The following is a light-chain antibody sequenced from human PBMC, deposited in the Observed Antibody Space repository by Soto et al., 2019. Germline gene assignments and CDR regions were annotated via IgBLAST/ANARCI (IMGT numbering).Light chain of an antibody. Sequence: QSALTQPPSASGSPGQSVTISCTGTTSDVGGYNYVSWYHQHPGKAPKLMIYEVSKRPSGVPDRFSGSKSGNMASLTVSGLQAEDEADYYCSSYAGSNNLVFGGGTKLTVL. V-gene: IGLV2-8*01. CDR2: EVS. CDR1: TSDVGGYNY. J-gene: IGLJ2*01. CDR3: SSYAGSNNLV.